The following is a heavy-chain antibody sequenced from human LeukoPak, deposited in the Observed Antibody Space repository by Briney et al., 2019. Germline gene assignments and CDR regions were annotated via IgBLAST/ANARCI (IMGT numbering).Heavy chain of an antibody. J-gene: IGHJ4*02. CDR1: GFTFSSYG. Sequence: GGSLRLSCAASGFTFSSYGMHWVRQAPGKGLEWVAVISYDGGNKYYADSVKGRFTISRDNSKNTLYLQMNSLRAEDTAVYYCAKGDYGGNPLDYWGQGTLVTVSS. D-gene: IGHD4-23*01. V-gene: IGHV3-30*18. CDR2: ISYDGGNK. CDR3: AKGDYGGNPLDY.